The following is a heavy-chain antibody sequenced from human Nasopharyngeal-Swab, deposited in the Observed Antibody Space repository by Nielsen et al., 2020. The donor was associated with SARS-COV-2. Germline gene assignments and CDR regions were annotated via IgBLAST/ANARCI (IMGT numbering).Heavy chain of an antibody. Sequence: GGSLRLSCAASGFTFSSLWMSWVRQVPGKGLEWVADIKPDGSEKFYVDSVKGRFTISRDNAKNSMSLQMNSLRVEDTAVYYCARDWSRAFVVWGQGTMVTVSS. CDR1: GFTFSSLW. J-gene: IGHJ3*01. V-gene: IGHV3-7*01. CDR2: IKPDGSEK. CDR3: ARDWSRAFVV.